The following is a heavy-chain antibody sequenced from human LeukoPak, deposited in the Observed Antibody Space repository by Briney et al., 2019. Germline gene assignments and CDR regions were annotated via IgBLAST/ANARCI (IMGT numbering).Heavy chain of an antibody. CDR1: GGSISSGSYY. Sequence: PSETLSLTCTVSGGSISSGSYYWSWIRQPAGKGLEWIGRIYTSGSTNYNPSLKSRVTISVDTSKNQFSLKLSSVTAADTAVYHCAKGSYYYDSADYFDYWGQGILVTVSS. CDR2: IYTSGST. V-gene: IGHV4-61*02. J-gene: IGHJ4*02. D-gene: IGHD3-22*01. CDR3: AKGSYYYDSADYFDY.